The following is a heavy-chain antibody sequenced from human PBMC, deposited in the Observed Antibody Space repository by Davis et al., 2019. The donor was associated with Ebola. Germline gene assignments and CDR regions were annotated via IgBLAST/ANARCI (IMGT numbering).Heavy chain of an antibody. V-gene: IGHV4-61*08. J-gene: IGHJ6*04. D-gene: IGHD4-17*01. CDR2: MYYSGNT. CDR1: GGSISIGAYS. Sequence: MPSEPLSLPCPLSGGSISIGAYSWRWIRQPPGKGLAWIGYMYYSGNTNYNPSLKSRVTISVDTSKNQFSLKLSSVTAADTAVYYCARDRSTVTTKYYYHYGMDVWGKGTTVTVPS. CDR3: ARDRSTVTTKYYYHYGMDV.